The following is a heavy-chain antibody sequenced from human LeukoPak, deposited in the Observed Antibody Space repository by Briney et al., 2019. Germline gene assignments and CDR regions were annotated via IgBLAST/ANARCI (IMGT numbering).Heavy chain of an antibody. CDR2: IGTAGEI. V-gene: IGHV3-13*01. CDR1: GFTFSSYD. J-gene: IGHJ4*02. Sequence: GGSLRLSCAASGFTFSSYDIHWVRQATGKGLEWVSGIGTAGEIYYPGSVKGRFTISRDNSKNTLYLQMNSLRAEDTAVYYCAKTPYGKEYYFDYWGQGTLVTVSS. CDR3: AKTPYGKEYYFDY. D-gene: IGHD3-10*01.